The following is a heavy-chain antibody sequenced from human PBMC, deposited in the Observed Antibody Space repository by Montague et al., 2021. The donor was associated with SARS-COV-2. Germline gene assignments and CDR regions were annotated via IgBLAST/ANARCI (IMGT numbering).Heavy chain of an antibody. D-gene: IGHD1-1*01. CDR3: ARQNWNDGGDY. CDR2: ITGSGSNT. V-gene: IGHV3-23*01. Sequence: LRLSCAASGFAFSNYAMSWVRQAPGKGLEWVSAITGSGSNTYYADPMKGRFTIFRDNSRSTLYLQINSLRAEDTAVYYCARQNWNDGGDYWGQGTLVTVSS. CDR1: GFAFSNYA. J-gene: IGHJ4*02.